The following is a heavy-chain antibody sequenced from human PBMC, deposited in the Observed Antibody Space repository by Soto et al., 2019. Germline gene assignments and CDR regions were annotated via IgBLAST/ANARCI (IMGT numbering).Heavy chain of an antibody. CDR3: VRQRGVMTDFAYFDS. CDR1: GFTFKTIV. J-gene: IGHJ4*02. V-gene: IGHV3-48*02. D-gene: IGHD2-21*02. CDR2: ISGTTDTI. Sequence: PGGSLRLSCAASGFTFKTIVMNWVRQAPGKGLEWVSYISGTTDTINFADSVRGRFTISRDNAKNSMFLQMDSLRDADTAVYYCVRQRGVMTDFAYFDSWGQGTLVTVSS.